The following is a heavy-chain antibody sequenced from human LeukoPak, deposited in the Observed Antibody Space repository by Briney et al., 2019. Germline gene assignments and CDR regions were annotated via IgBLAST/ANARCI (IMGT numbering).Heavy chain of an antibody. D-gene: IGHD5-24*01. J-gene: IGHJ4*02. Sequence: GRSLRLSCAASGFTFSSYAMHWVRQAPGKGLEWVAVISYDGSNKYYADSVKGRFTISRDNSKNTLYLQMNSLRAEDTAVYYCAGALHFSDRDGQIPGYWGQGTLVTVSS. V-gene: IGHV3-30*04. CDR3: AGALHFSDRDGQIPGY. CDR2: ISYDGSNK. CDR1: GFTFSSYA.